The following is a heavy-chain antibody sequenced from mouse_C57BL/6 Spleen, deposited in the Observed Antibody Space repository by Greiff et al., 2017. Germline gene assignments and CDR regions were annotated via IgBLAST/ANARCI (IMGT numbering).Heavy chain of an antibody. V-gene: IGHV14-2*01. D-gene: IGHD1-1*01. CDR2: IDPEDGET. CDR3: AYLNYYGSSSGYFDD. Sequence: EVQLQQSGAELVKPGASVKFSCTASGFNINDYYMHWVKQRTEQGLEWIGRIDPEDGETKYAPKFQGKATITADTSSNTAYLQLSSLTSEDTAVYYCAYLNYYGSSSGYFDDWGTGTTVTVSS. CDR1: GFNINDYY. J-gene: IGHJ1*03.